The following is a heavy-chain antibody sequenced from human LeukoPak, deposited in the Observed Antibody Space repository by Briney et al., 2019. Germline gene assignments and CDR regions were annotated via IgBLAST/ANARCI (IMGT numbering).Heavy chain of an antibody. Sequence: MASETLSLTCTASGGSISSSSYYWGWIRQPPGKGLEWIGSIYYSGSTHYNPSLKSRVTISVDTSKNQFSLKLSSVTAADTAVYYCARQEAYCGGDCFLPFDYWGQGTLVTVSS. V-gene: IGHV4-39*01. D-gene: IGHD2-21*02. CDR2: IYYSGST. CDR1: GGSISSSSYY. CDR3: ARQEAYCGGDCFLPFDY. J-gene: IGHJ4*02.